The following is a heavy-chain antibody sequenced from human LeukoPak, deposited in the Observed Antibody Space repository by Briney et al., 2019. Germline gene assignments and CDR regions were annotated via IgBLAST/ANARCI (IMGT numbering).Heavy chain of an antibody. CDR3: ARDSERRALGSSWPLMDV. J-gene: IGHJ6*03. Sequence: GSLRLSCAASGFTFDDYAMHWVRQAPGKGLEWVSYISSSGSTIYYADSVKGRFTISRDNAKNSLYLQMNSLRAEDTAVYYCARDSERRALGSSWPLMDVWGKGTTVTISS. D-gene: IGHD6-13*01. CDR2: ISSSGSTI. CDR1: GFTFDDYA. V-gene: IGHV3-11*01.